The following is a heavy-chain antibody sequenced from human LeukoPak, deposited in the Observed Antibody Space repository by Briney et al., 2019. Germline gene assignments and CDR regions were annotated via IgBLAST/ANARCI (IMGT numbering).Heavy chain of an antibody. D-gene: IGHD4-17*01. Sequence: GGSLRLSCAASGFTFSSYGMHWVRQAPGKGLEWVAFIRYDGSNKYYADSVKGRFTISRDNSKNTLYLQMNSLRAEDTAVYYCARAPAVTYPNFDYWGQGTLVTVSS. V-gene: IGHV3-30*02. CDR3: ARAPAVTYPNFDY. J-gene: IGHJ4*02. CDR1: GFTFSSYG. CDR2: IRYDGSNK.